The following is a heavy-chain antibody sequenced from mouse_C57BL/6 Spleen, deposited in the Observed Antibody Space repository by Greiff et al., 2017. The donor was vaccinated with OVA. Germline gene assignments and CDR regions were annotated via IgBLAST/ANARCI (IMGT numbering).Heavy chain of an antibody. CDR1: GFTFSSYA. CDR2: ISDGGSYT. J-gene: IGHJ4*01. D-gene: IGHD1-1*01. CDR3: ARGDYYGSSYVGYAMDY. Sequence: EVQRVESGGGLVKPGGSLKLSCAASGFTFSSYAMSWVRQTPEKRLEWVATISDGGSYTYYPDNVKGRFTISRDNAKNNLYLQMSHLKSEDTAMYYCARGDYYGSSYVGYAMDYWGQGTSVTVSS. V-gene: IGHV5-4*01.